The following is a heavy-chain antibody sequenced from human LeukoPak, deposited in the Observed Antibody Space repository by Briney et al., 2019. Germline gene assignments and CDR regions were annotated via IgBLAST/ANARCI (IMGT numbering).Heavy chain of an antibody. CDR1: GFSFSAYG. J-gene: IGHJ4*02. CDR3: ARSQSSSLIDY. Sequence: PGGSLRLSCAASGFSFSAYGVHWVRQASGKGLEWVAVIWYDGGSKDYADSVKGRFTFSRDNSKNTLYLQMNSLTVEDTAVYYCARSQSSSLIDYWGQGTLVTVSS. V-gene: IGHV3-33*01. CDR2: IWYDGGSK. D-gene: IGHD6-13*01.